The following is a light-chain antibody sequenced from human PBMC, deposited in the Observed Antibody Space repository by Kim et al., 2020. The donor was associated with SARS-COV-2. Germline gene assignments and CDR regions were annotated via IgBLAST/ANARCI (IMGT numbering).Light chain of an antibody. CDR1: QSVGSW. Sequence: SASVGDRVTITCRASQSVGSWLAWYQQKPGKAPKLLIYMASSLQSGVPSRFSGSGSGTDFTLTISSLQTDDFATYYCQQYNTYSYTFGQGSKLEIK. CDR2: MAS. J-gene: IGKJ2*01. CDR3: QQYNTYSYT. V-gene: IGKV1-5*03.